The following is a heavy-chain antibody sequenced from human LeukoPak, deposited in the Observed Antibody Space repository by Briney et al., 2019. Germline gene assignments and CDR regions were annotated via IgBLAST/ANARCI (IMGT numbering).Heavy chain of an antibody. CDR3: ALEKEGMTTVTN. CDR1: GGSFSGYY. CDR2: INHSGST. J-gene: IGHJ4*02. Sequence: PSETLSLTCAVYGGSFSGYYWSWIRQPPGKGLERIGEINHSGSTNYNPSLKSRVTISVDTSKNQFSLKLSSVTAADTAVYYCALEKEGMTTVTNWGQGTLVTVSS. D-gene: IGHD4-17*01. V-gene: IGHV4-34*01.